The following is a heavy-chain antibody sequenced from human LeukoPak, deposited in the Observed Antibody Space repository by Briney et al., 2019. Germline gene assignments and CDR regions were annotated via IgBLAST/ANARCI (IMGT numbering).Heavy chain of an antibody. V-gene: IGHV3-74*01. Sequence: GGSLRLSCAASGFTFSSYWMHWVRQAPGKGLVWVSRINSDGSSTSYADSAKGRFTISRGNAKNTLYLQMNSLRAEDTAVYYCARDRGYYSAFDIWGQGTMVTVSS. CDR1: GFTFSSYW. CDR3: ARDRGYYSAFDI. CDR2: INSDGSST. D-gene: IGHD2-15*01. J-gene: IGHJ3*02.